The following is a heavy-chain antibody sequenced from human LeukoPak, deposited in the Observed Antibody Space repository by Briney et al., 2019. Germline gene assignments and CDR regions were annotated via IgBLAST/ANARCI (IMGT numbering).Heavy chain of an antibody. D-gene: IGHD6-19*01. Sequence: ASVKVSCKASGYTFTGYYMHWVRQAPGQGLEWMRIINPSGGSTSYAQKFQGRVTMTRDMSTSTVYMELSSLRSEDTAVYYCAAHYPGYSSGWYGTDYWGQGTLVTVSS. CDR3: AAHYPGYSSGWYGTDY. CDR2: INPSGGST. J-gene: IGHJ4*02. V-gene: IGHV1-46*01. CDR1: GYTFTGYY.